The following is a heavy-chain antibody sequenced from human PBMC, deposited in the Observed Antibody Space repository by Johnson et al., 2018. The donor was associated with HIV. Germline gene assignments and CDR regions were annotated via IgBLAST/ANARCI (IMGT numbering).Heavy chain of an antibody. CDR3: ARHRAAVLWVREGDTVDI. Sequence: VQLVESGGGLVQPGGSLRLSCAASGFTFSSYWMSWVRQAPGKGLEWVANIKQDGSEKYYVDSVKGRFTMSRDNAKNSLCLQMNSLRAEDTAVYYWARHRAAVLWVREGDTVDIWGQGTMVTVAS. J-gene: IGHJ3*02. V-gene: IGHV3-7*01. D-gene: IGHD3-10*01. CDR1: GFTFSSYW. CDR2: IKQDGSEK.